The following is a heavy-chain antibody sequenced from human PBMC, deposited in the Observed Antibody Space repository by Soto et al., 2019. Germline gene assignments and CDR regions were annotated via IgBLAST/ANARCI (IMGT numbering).Heavy chain of an antibody. V-gene: IGHV3-23*01. Sequence: PGGSLRLSCTASGFTFSSYAMSWVRQAPGKGLEWVSAISGSGGSTYHADSVKGRFTISRDNSKNTLYLQMNSLRAEDTAVYYCAKESTIFGVVPSGMDVWGQGTTVTVSS. CDR2: ISGSGGST. D-gene: IGHD3-3*01. CDR1: GFTFSSYA. J-gene: IGHJ6*02. CDR3: AKESTIFGVVPSGMDV.